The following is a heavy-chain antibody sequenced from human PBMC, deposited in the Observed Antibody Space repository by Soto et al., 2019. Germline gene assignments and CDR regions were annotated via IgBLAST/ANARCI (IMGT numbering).Heavy chain of an antibody. CDR2: INPNSGGT. CDR3: ARGKVRGVIPYYYGMDV. D-gene: IGHD3-10*01. V-gene: IGHV1-2*02. J-gene: IGHJ6*02. Sequence: ASVKVSCKASGYTFTGYYMHWVRQAPGQGLEWMGWINPNSGGTNYAQKFQGRVTMTRDTSISTAYMELSRLRSDDTAVYYCARGKVRGVIPYYYGMDVWGQGTTVTVSS. CDR1: GYTFTGYY.